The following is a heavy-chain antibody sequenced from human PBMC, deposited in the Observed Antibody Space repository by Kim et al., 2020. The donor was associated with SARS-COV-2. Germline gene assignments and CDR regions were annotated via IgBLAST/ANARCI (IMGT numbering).Heavy chain of an antibody. J-gene: IGHJ3*02. CDR2: IYTSGST. D-gene: IGHD3-10*01. CDR1: GGSISSYY. Sequence: SETLSLTCTVSGGSISSYYWSWIRQPAGKGLEWIGRIYTSGSTNYNPSLKSRVTMSVDTSKNQFSLKLSSVTAADTAVYYCARDSDGEGNDAFDIWGQGTMVTVSS. V-gene: IGHV4-4*07. CDR3: ARDSDGEGNDAFDI.